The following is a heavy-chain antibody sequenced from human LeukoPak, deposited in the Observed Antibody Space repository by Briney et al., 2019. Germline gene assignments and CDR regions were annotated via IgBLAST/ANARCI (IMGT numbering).Heavy chain of an antibody. CDR2: IIPIFGTA. D-gene: IGHD6-6*01. CDR3: AKEYSSSSWGGLFDY. V-gene: IGHV1-69*05. Sequence: SVKVSCKASGVTFSSYAISWVRQAPGQGREWMGGIIPIFGTANYAQKFQGRVTITTDESTSTAYMELSSLRSEDTAVYYCAKEYSSSSWGGLFDYWGQGTLVTVSS. CDR1: GVTFSSYA. J-gene: IGHJ4*02.